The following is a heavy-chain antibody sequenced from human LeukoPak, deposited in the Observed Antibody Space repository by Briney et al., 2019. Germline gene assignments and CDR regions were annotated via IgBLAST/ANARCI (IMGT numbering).Heavy chain of an antibody. J-gene: IGHJ4*02. CDR1: GFTCSSYA. CDR3: AKDRATVTTAFDY. V-gene: IGHV3-21*04. D-gene: IGHD4-17*01. Sequence: GGSLRLSCAASGFTCSSYAMHWVHQAPGKGLEWVASISSSGSYIYYADSVKGRFTISRDNAKNSLYLQMNSLRAGDTAVYYCAKDRATVTTAFDYWGQGTLVTVSS. CDR2: ISSSGSYI.